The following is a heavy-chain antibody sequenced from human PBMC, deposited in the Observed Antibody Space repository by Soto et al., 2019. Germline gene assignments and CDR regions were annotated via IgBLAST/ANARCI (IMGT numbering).Heavy chain of an antibody. CDR1: GFTFSSYW. V-gene: IGHV3-7*01. Sequence: EVQLVESGGGLVQPGGSLRLSCAASGFTFSSYWMSWVRQAPGKGLEWVANIKQDGSEKYYVDSVKGRFTISRYNAKNSLYLQMNSLRAEDTAVYYCARGRGCSTGCHNFDYWGQGTLVTVSS. CDR3: ARGRGCSTGCHNFDY. D-gene: IGHD2-2*01. CDR2: IKQDGSEK. J-gene: IGHJ4*02.